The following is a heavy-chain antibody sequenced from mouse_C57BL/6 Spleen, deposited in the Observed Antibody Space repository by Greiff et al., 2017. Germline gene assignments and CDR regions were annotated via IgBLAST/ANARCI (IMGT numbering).Heavy chain of an antibody. D-gene: IGHD4-1*01. V-gene: IGHV5-9-1*02. CDR2: ISSGGDYI. J-gene: IGHJ2*01. Sequence: EVQLVESGEGLVKPGGSLKLSCAASGFTFSSYAMSWVRQTPEKRLEWVAYISSGGDYIYYADTVKGRFTISRDNARNTLYLQMSSLKSEDTAMYYCTREELGRYYFDYWGQGTTLTVSS. CDR3: TREELGRYYFDY. CDR1: GFTFSSYA.